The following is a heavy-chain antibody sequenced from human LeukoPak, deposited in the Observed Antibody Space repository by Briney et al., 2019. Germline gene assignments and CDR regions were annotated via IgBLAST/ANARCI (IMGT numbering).Heavy chain of an antibody. V-gene: IGHV1-69*01. J-gene: IGHJ4*02. CDR3: ARGTHLRGYGYGYVFDY. Sequence: SVKVSCKASGGTFSSYAISWVRQAPGQGLEWMGGIIPIFGTANYAQKFQGRVTITADESTSTAYMELSSLRSEDTAVYYCARGTHLRGYGYGYVFDYWGQGTLVTVSS. CDR2: IIPIFGTA. CDR1: GGTFSSYA. D-gene: IGHD5-18*01.